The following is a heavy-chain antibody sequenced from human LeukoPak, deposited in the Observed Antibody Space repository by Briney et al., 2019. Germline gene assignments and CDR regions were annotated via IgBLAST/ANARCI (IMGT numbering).Heavy chain of an antibody. J-gene: IGHJ6*03. Sequence: SETLSLTCTVSGGSISSYYWSWIRQPPGKGLEWIGYIYYSGSTNYNPSLKSRVTISVDTSKNQFSLKLSSVTAADTAVYYCAREKDYDFWSGYYPNPPSGDYYMDVWGKGTTVTVSS. CDR3: AREKDYDFWSGYYPNPPSGDYYMDV. CDR1: GGSISSYY. V-gene: IGHV4-59*01. CDR2: IYYSGST. D-gene: IGHD3-3*01.